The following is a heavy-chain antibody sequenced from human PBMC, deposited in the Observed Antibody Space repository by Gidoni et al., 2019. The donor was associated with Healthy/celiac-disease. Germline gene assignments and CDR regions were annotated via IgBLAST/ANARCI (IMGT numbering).Heavy chain of an antibody. CDR2: IKSKTDGGTT. D-gene: IGHD3-10*01. CDR1: GFTFSNAW. CDR3: TTVDTMVRGVIYYYYYGMDV. J-gene: IGHJ6*02. V-gene: IGHV3-15*01. Sequence: EVQLVESGGGLVTPGGSLRLSCAASGFTFSNAWMRWVRPAPGKGLEWVGRIKSKTDGGTTDYAAPVKGRFTISRDDSKNTLYLQMNSLKTEDTAVYDCTTVDTMVRGVIYYYYYGMDVWGQGTTVTVSS.